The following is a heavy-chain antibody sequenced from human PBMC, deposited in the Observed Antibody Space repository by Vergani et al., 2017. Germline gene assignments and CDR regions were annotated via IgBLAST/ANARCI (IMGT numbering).Heavy chain of an antibody. CDR2: IYYSGST. CDR3: ARQGGYCSSTSCAEVLFDY. D-gene: IGHD2-2*01. Sequence: QVQLQQWGAGLLKPSETLSLTCAVYGGSFSGYYWGWIRQPPGKGLEWIGSIYYSGSTYYNPSLKSRVTISVDTSKNQFSLKLSSVTAADTAVYYCARQGGYCSSTSCAEVLFDYWGQGTLVTVSS. V-gene: IGHV4-34*01. CDR1: GGSFSGYY. J-gene: IGHJ4*02.